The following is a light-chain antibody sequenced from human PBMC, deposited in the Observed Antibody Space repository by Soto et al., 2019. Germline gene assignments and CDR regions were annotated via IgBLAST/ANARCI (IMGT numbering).Light chain of an antibody. V-gene: IGLV2-14*01. CDR3: ASYISTSALVV. CDR1: SSDVGGYNY. CDR2: EVS. J-gene: IGLJ2*01. Sequence: QSALTQPASVSGSPGQSITISCTGTSSDVGGYNYVSWYQQHPGRAPKLMIYEVSFRPSGVSNRFSGSKSGNTASLTISGLQAEDEAYYHCASYISTSALVVFGAGTQLTVL.